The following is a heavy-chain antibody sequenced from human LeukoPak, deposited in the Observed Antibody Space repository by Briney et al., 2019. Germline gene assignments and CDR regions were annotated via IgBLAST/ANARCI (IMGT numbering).Heavy chain of an antibody. CDR1: GFTFSSYW. J-gene: IGHJ6*02. V-gene: IGHV3-53*01. CDR2: IYSGGST. Sequence: SGGSLRLSCAASGFTFSSYWMSWVRQAPGKGLEWVSVIYSGGSTDYADSVKGRFIISRDNSKNTLYLQMNSLRAEDTAVYYCARDYFRGGSGSPVWGQGTTVTVSS. D-gene: IGHD3-10*01. CDR3: ARDYFRGGSGSPV.